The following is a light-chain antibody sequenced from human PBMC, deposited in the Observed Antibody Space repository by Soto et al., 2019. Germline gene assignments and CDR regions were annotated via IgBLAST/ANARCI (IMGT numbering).Light chain of an antibody. V-gene: IGLV2-8*01. CDR2: EVT. Sequence: QSALTQPPSASGSPGQSVTISCTGTSSDVGGYNYVSWYQQHPGKAPKLMIHEVTKRPSGVPDRFSGSKSGNTASLTVSGLQTEDEADYYCSSYADSNTLVFGGGTKLTVL. CDR1: SSDVGGYNY. CDR3: SSYADSNTLV. J-gene: IGLJ2*01.